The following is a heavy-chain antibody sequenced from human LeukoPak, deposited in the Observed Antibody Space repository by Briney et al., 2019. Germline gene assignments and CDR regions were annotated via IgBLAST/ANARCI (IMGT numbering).Heavy chain of an antibody. Sequence: TETLSLTCAVYGGSFSGYYWSWIRQPPGKGLEWIGEINHSGSTNYNPSLKSRVTISVDTSKNQFSLKLSSVTAADTAVYYCARSDDDYAWWFDPWGQGTLVTVSS. CDR3: ARSDDDYAWWFDP. V-gene: IGHV4-34*01. J-gene: IGHJ5*02. CDR2: INHSGST. D-gene: IGHD4-17*01. CDR1: GGSFSGYY.